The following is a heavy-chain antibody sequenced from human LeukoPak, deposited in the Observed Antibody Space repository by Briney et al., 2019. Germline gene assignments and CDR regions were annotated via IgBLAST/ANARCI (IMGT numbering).Heavy chain of an antibody. CDR2: IIPSGGST. V-gene: IGHV1-46*01. CDR1: GYTFTSYY. Sequence: GASVKVSCKASGYTFTSYYMHWVRQAPGQGLEWMGIIIPSGGSTSYARKFQGRVTITADESTSTAYMELSSLRSEDTAVYYCARMSGTPPQNWGQGTLVTVSS. CDR3: ARMSGTPPQN. D-gene: IGHD3-10*01. J-gene: IGHJ4*02.